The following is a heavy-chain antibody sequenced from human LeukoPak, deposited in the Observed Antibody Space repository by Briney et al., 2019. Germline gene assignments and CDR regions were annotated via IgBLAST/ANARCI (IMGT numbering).Heavy chain of an antibody. Sequence: GGSLRLSCAASGFTFRSYSMTWVRQAPGKGLEWVSFISGMSSTIYYADSVKGRFTISRDNSKSTLYLQMNSLRAEDTAVYYCAKRQDIVVVVAEPGPFDYWGQGTLVTVSS. CDR1: GFTFRSYS. CDR3: AKRQDIVVVVAEPGPFDY. CDR2: ISGMSSTI. D-gene: IGHD2-15*01. V-gene: IGHV3-48*01. J-gene: IGHJ4*02.